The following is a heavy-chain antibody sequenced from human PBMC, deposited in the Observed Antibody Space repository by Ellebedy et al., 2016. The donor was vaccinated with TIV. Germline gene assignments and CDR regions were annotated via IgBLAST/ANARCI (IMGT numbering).Heavy chain of an antibody. CDR1: GFTFSSYW. J-gene: IGHJ2*01. Sequence: GESLKISXAASGFTFSSYWMSWVRQAPGKGLEWVANIKQDGSEKYYVDSVKGRFTISRDNAKNSLYLQMNSLRAEDTAVYYCARAYSYGRYWYFDLWGRGTLVTVSS. D-gene: IGHD5-18*01. V-gene: IGHV3-7*03. CDR3: ARAYSYGRYWYFDL. CDR2: IKQDGSEK.